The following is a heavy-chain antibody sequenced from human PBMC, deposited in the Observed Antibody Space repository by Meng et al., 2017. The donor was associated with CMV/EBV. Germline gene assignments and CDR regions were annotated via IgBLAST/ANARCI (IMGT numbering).Heavy chain of an antibody. CDR2: IYYSVST. Sequence: HVHPPQSAPRVLKPSGAPSSTCTVSVRSISICYWIWIRQPPGKGLEWIGYIYYSVSTIYNPSLKSRVTLSVDTSKNQFSLKLSSVTAADTAVYYCARDSRFGLDPWGQGTLVTVSS. CDR1: VRSISICY. CDR3: ARDSRFGLDP. D-gene: IGHD3-10*02. V-gene: IGHV4-59*01. J-gene: IGHJ5*02.